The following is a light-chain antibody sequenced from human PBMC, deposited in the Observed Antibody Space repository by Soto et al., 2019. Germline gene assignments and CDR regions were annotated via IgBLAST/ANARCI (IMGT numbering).Light chain of an antibody. CDR1: QSLNNY. J-gene: IGKJ1*01. CDR2: DAS. CDR3: QQYNSYWT. Sequence: DIQMTQSPSTLSASVGDRVTITCRASQSLNNYLAWYQQTPGKAPKLLIYDASTLERGVPSRFSGTGSGTEFTLNISSLHPDDFATYYCQQYNSYWTFGQGTK. V-gene: IGKV1-5*01.